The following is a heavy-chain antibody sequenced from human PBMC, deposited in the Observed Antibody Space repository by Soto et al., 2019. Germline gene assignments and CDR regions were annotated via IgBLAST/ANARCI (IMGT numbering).Heavy chain of an antibody. J-gene: IGHJ4*02. V-gene: IGHV3-64*02. CDR2: ISGDGSST. D-gene: IGHD2-2*01. CDR3: AARSYSPTTCFHFDL. CDR1: GFTFSSYA. Sequence: PGGSLRLSCAASGFTFSSYAMSWVRQPPGKRLEYVSAISGDGSSTYYADSVKGRFTISRDNSKNTLYLQMGSLRAEDMAVYYCAARSYSPTTCFHFDLWGQGALVTVSS.